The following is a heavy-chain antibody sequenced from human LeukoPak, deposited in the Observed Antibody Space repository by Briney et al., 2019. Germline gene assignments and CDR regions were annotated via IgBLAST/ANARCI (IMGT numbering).Heavy chain of an antibody. Sequence: PGGSLRLSCAASGFTFDDYAMHWVRQAPGKGLEWVSGISWNSGSIGYADSVKGRFTISRDNAKNSLYLQMNSLRAEDTALYYCAKDLWFGTPTYGMDVWGQGTTVTVSS. CDR3: AKDLWFGTPTYGMDV. CDR1: GFTFDDYA. CDR2: ISWNSGSI. V-gene: IGHV3-9*01. D-gene: IGHD3-10*01. J-gene: IGHJ6*02.